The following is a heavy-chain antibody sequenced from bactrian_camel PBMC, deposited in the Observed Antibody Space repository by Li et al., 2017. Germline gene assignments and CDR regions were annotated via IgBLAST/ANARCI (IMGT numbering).Heavy chain of an antibody. CDR2: INSGPSTT. Sequence: DVQLVESGGGSVQAGGSLRLSCAASGFTFSSYSMNWVRQAPGKGLEWVSTINSGPSTTYYADSVKGRVTISQDYAKNTMYLQMNSLKTEDTAVYYCAPAGRSYVDIKCRARLGQGTQVTVS. J-gene: IGHJ4*01. V-gene: IGHV3S40*01. D-gene: IGHD6*01. CDR1: GFTFSSYS.